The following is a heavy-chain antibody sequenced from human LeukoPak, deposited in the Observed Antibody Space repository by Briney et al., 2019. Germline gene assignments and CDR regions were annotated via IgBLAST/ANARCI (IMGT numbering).Heavy chain of an antibody. Sequence: SETLSLTCGVYGGSFSGYYWSWIRQPPGKGLEWIGYIYYTGSTNYNPSLKSRVTISVDTSKNQFSLKLSSVTAADTAVYYCARGFQQLASLWGQGTLVTVSS. CDR3: ARGFQQLASL. V-gene: IGHV4-59*01. CDR2: IYYTGST. D-gene: IGHD6-13*01. CDR1: GGSFSGYY. J-gene: IGHJ4*02.